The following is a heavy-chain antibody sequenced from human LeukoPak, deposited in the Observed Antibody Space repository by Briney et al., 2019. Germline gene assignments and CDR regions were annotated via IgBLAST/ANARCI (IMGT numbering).Heavy chain of an antibody. CDR3: ARGATPYSGYYMDV. CDR1: GGSISSGSYY. CDR2: IYTSGST. V-gene: IGHV4-61*02. J-gene: IGHJ6*03. D-gene: IGHD2-15*01. Sequence: PSETLSLTCTVSGGSISSGSYYWSWLRQPAGKGLEWIGRIYTSGSTNYNPSLKSRITISVDASKNQFSLKLSSVTAADTAVYYCARGATPYSGYYMDVWGKGTTVTVSS.